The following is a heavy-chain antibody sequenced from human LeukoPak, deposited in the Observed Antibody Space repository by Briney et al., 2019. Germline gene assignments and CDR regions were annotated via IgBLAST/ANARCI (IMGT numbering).Heavy chain of an antibody. J-gene: IGHJ4*02. CDR1: GFTFSSYE. V-gene: IGHV3-48*03. CDR3: ARSLTKVRGYDY. D-gene: IGHD3-10*01. CDR2: ISSSGSTI. Sequence: AGSLRLSCAASGFTFSSYEMNWVRQAPGKGLEWVSYISSSGSTIYYADSVKGRFTISRDNAKNSLYLQMNSLRAEDTAVYYCARSLTKVRGYDYWGQGTLVTVSS.